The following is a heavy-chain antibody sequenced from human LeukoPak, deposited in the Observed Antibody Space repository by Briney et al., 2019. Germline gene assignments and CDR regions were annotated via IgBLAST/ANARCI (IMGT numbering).Heavy chain of an antibody. J-gene: IGHJ4*02. V-gene: IGHV1-18*01. CDR2: ISVYNGNT. CDR3: ARVVVPAAIDS. Sequence: ASVKVSCTASGGTFSSYAISWVRQAPGQGLEWMGWISVYNGNTNYAQKLQGRVTMTTDTSTSTAYMELRSLRSDDTAVYYCARVVVPAAIDSWGQGTLVTVSS. D-gene: IGHD2-2*01. CDR1: GGTFSSYA.